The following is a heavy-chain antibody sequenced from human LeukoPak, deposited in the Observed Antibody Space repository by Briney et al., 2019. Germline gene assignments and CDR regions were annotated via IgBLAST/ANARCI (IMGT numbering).Heavy chain of an antibody. Sequence: PSETLSLTCTVSGGSFISSSYYWGWIRQPPGKGLEWIGSIYNSGSTYHNPSLKSRVTMSVDTSKNQFSLKLRSVTAADTAVYYCARTYCGGDCSFDPWGQGTLVTVSS. J-gene: IGHJ5*02. D-gene: IGHD2-21*02. CDR2: IYNSGST. CDR3: ARTYCGGDCSFDP. V-gene: IGHV4-39*07. CDR1: GGSFISSSYY.